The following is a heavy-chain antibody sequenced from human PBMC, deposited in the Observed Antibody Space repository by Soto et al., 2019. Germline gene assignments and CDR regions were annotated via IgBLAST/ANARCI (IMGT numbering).Heavy chain of an antibody. D-gene: IGHD3-10*01. Sequence: PSETLSLTCXVSGGSISSGDYYWSWIRQPPGKGLEWIGYIYYSGSTYYNPSLKSRVTISVDTSKNQFSLKLSSVTAADTAVYYCARVYVTMVRGASNWFDPWGQGTLVTVSS. CDR1: GGSISSGDYY. V-gene: IGHV4-30-4*01. CDR3: ARVYVTMVRGASNWFDP. CDR2: IYYSGST. J-gene: IGHJ5*02.